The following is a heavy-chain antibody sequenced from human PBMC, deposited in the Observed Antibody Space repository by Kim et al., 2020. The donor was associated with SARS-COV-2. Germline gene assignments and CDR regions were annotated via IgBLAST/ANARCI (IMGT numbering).Heavy chain of an antibody. D-gene: IGHD3-10*01. CDR1: GFTFSSSA. Sequence: GGSLRLSCTGSGFTFSSSAMTWVRQAPGKGLEWVSTIGGGGGTTYYSDSVKGRFTISRDNSRNTLFLQMNSLRAEDTAIYYCSKSLSGSGNYYNGPNGAFDVWGQGTMVTVSS. V-gene: IGHV3-23*01. CDR3: SKSLSGSGNYYNGPNGAFDV. J-gene: IGHJ3*01. CDR2: IGGGGGTT.